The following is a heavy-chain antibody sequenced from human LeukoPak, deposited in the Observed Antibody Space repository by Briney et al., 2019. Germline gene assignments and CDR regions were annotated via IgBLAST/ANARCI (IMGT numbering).Heavy chain of an antibody. CDR2: MNPNSGNT. Sequence: ASVKVSCKASGYTFTSYDINCVRQATGQGLEWMGWMNPNSGNTGYAQKFQGRVTITRNTSISTAYMELSSLRSEDTAVYYCARAEWTNWFDPWGQGTLVTVSS. CDR1: GYTFTSYD. J-gene: IGHJ5*02. D-gene: IGHD2-8*01. CDR3: ARAEWTNWFDP. V-gene: IGHV1-8*03.